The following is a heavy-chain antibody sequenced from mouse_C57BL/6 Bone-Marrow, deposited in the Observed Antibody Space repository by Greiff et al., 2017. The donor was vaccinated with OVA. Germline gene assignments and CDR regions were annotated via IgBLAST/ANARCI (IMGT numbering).Heavy chain of an antibody. CDR3: TRSYSNYGDFDY. CDR1: GYTFTDYE. D-gene: IGHD2-5*01. J-gene: IGHJ2*01. V-gene: IGHV1-15*01. Sequence: QVQLKQSGAELVRPGASVTLSCKASGYTFTDYEMHWVKQTPVHGLEWIGAIDPETGGTAYNQKVKGKGILTADKSSSTSYMELRSLTSEDSAVYYCTRSYSNYGDFDYWGQGTTLTVSS. CDR2: IDPETGGT.